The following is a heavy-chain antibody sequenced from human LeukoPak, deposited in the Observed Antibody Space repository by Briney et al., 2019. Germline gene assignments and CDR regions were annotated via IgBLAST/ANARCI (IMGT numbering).Heavy chain of an antibody. Sequence: ASVKVSCKASGYTFTSYGISWVRQAPGQGLEWMGWISAYNGNTNYAQKFQGRVTMTTDTSTSTAYMELRSLRSDDTAVYYCASLYRSGGSCYLGFDYWGQGTLITVSS. V-gene: IGHV1-18*01. J-gene: IGHJ4*02. CDR3: ASLYRSGGSCYLGFDY. CDR1: GYTFTSYG. CDR2: ISAYNGNT. D-gene: IGHD2-15*01.